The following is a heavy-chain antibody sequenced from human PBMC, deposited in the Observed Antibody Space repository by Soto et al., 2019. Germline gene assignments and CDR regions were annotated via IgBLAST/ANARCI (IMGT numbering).Heavy chain of an antibody. Sequence: QSGWPLRLSCAASGFTFSTYWMHWVRQAPGKGLVWVSRINPDGGSTAYADSVKGRFTMSRDNARNTLYLHMISLRVEDTAVYYCAREPPGIGIEFWGQGTLVNVSS. CDR2: INPDGGST. J-gene: IGHJ4*02. V-gene: IGHV3-74*01. D-gene: IGHD1-1*01. CDR3: AREPPGIGIEF. CDR1: GFTFSTYW.